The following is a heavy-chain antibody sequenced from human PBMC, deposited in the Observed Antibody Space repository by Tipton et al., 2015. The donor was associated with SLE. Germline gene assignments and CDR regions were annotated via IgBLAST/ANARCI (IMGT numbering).Heavy chain of an antibody. D-gene: IGHD6-19*01. CDR2: IYYIGST. J-gene: IGHJ4*02. Sequence: TLSLTCTVSAGSISTHYCNWLRQSPGKGLEWIGYIYYIGSTNYNPSLKSRVTLSIDRSKNQFSLKLSSVTAADTAVYYCARSPSSGWEYYFDYWGQGTLVTVST. V-gene: IGHV4-59*08. CDR3: ARSPSSGWEYYFDY. CDR1: AGSISTHY.